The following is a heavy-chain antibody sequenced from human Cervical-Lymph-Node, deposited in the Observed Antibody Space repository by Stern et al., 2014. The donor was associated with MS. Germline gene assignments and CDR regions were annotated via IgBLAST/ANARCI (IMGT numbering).Heavy chain of an antibody. V-gene: IGHV2-5*02. CDR3: LHFTYYYESGGNWGEYFQH. CDR2: LFWDDDQ. CDR1: GFSLSARGVG. Sequence: QITLKESGPTLVKPTQTLTLTCTFSGFSLSARGVGVGWIRQPPGKALEWLAFLFWDDDQRYSPFLKSRLTITKDTSKNQVVLTMTNMDPVDTATYYCLHFTYYYESGGNWGEYFQHWGQGTLVTVSS. D-gene: IGHD3-10*01. J-gene: IGHJ1*01.